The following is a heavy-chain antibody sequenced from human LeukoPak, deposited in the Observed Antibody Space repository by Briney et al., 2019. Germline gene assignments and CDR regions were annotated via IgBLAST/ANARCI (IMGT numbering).Heavy chain of an antibody. D-gene: IGHD6-13*01. CDR1: GFTFRSYG. Sequence: HPGGSLRLSCAASGFTFRSYGMHWVRQAPGKGLEWVAVISYDGRNKYYADSVKGRFTVSRDNSKNTVYLQMNSLRAEDTAVYYCASHWAQQVVSDYWGQGTLVTVSS. CDR3: ASHWAQQVVSDY. J-gene: IGHJ4*02. CDR2: ISYDGRNK. V-gene: IGHV3-30*03.